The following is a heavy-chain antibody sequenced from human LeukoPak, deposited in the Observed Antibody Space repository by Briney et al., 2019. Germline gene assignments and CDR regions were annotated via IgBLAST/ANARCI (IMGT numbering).Heavy chain of an antibody. D-gene: IGHD3-10*01. Sequence: GGSLRLSCAASGFTFDDYGMSWVRQAPGKGLEWVSGINWNGGSTGYADSVKGRFTISRDNAKNSLYLQMNNLRAEDTALYYCARVSGSGSYYIGWFDPRGQGTLVTVSS. CDR3: ARVSGSGSYYIGWFDP. CDR1: GFTFDDYG. V-gene: IGHV3-20*04. CDR2: INWNGGST. J-gene: IGHJ5*02.